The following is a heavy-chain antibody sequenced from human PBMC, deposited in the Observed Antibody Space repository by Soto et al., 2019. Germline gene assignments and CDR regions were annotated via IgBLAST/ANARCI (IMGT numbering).Heavy chain of an antibody. J-gene: IGHJ6*02. D-gene: IGHD4-17*01. Sequence: QVQLVQSGAEVKKPGSSVKVSCKASGGTFSSYAISWVRQAPGQGLEWMGGIIPIFGTANYAQKFQGRVTITADESTSTAYMELSGLRSEVTAVYYCASEGRRLRIPSCYYGMDVWGQGTTVTVSS. CDR1: GGTFSSYA. CDR2: IIPIFGTA. V-gene: IGHV1-69*12. CDR3: ASEGRRLRIPSCYYGMDV.